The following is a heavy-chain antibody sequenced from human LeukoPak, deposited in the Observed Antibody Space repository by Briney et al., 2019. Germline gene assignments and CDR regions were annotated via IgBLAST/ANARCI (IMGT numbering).Heavy chain of an antibody. J-gene: IGHJ6*02. CDR1: GFTFSSYA. Sequence: GGSLRLSCAASGFTFSSYAMSWVRQAPGKGLEWVSAISGSGGSTYYADSVKGRFTISRDNSKNTPYLQMNSLRAEDTAVYYCAKAMTPRNYYYGMDVWGQGTTVTVSS. V-gene: IGHV3-23*01. CDR2: ISGSGGST. CDR3: AKAMTPRNYYYGMDV.